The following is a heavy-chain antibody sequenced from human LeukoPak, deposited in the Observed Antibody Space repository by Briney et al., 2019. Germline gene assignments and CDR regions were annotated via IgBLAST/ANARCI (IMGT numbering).Heavy chain of an antibody. CDR3: ARWAHSGSYFLIDY. D-gene: IGHD1-26*01. J-gene: IGHJ4*02. CDR1: GYTFTTYA. CDR2: INTGNGNT. V-gene: IGHV1-3*04. Sequence: GASVKVSCKASGYTFTTYAINWVRQAPGQRLEWMGWINTGNGNTKYSQKFQGRGTITRDTSASTAYMELSSLRSEDTAVYYCARWAHSGSYFLIDYWGQGTLVTVSS.